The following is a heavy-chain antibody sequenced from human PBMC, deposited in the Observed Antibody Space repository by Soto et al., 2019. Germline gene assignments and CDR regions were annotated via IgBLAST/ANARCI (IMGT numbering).Heavy chain of an antibody. D-gene: IGHD6-19*01. V-gene: IGHV4-34*01. CDR2: INHSGST. J-gene: IGHJ6*02. Sequence: SETLSLTCAVYGGSFSGYYWSWIRQPPGKGLEWIGEINHSGSTNYNPSLKSRVTISVDTSKNQFSLKLSSVTAADTAVYYCAKRRIAVAGTRWLDYYYYYGMDVWGQGTTVTVSS. CDR3: AKRRIAVAGTRWLDYYYYYGMDV. CDR1: GGSFSGYY.